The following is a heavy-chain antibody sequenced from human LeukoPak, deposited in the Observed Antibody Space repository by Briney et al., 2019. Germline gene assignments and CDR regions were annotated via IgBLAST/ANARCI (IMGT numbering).Heavy chain of an antibody. CDR3: ARGRRFQWLLPFDY. V-gene: IGHV1-2*02. CDR2: INPNSGGT. CDR1: GYTFTGYY. Sequence: GASVKVSCKTSGYTFTGYYMHWVRQAPGQGLEWMGWINPNSGGTNYAQKFQGRVTMTRDTSISTAYMELGRLRSDDTAVYYCARGRRFQWLLPFDYWGQGTLVTVSS. J-gene: IGHJ4*02. D-gene: IGHD6-19*01.